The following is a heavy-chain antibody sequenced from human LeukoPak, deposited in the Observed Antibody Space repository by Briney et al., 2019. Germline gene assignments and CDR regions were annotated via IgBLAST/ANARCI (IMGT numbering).Heavy chain of an antibody. Sequence: SETLSLTCTVSGGSLSSYYWSWVRQPPGKGLGWGGYIYYSGSTNYNPSLKSRVTISVDTSKNQFSLKLSSVTAAATAVYYCARDQKGYSSGWYVANWFHPWGQGPPVPVSS. CDR2: IYYSGST. D-gene: IGHD6-19*01. CDR1: GGSLSSYY. CDR3: ARDQKGYSSGWYVANWFHP. J-gene: IGHJ5*02. V-gene: IGHV4-59*01.